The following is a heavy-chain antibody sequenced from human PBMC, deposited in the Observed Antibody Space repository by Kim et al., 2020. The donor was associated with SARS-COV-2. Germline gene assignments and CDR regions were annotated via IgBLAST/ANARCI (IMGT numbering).Heavy chain of an antibody. CDR3: ARTGVGATDFDY. V-gene: IGHV1-18*01. J-gene: IGHJ4*02. D-gene: IGHD1-26*01. Sequence: YAQKLQGRVTMTTDTSTTTAYMELRSLRSDDTAVYYCARTGVGATDFDYWGQGTLVTVSS.